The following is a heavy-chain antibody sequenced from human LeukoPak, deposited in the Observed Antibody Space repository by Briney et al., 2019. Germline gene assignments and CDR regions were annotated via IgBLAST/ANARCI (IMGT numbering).Heavy chain of an antibody. D-gene: IGHD3-22*01. CDR3: AHRQNYYDSSIFDY. CDR1: GFSLSARGVG. J-gene: IGHJ4*02. CDR2: IYWDDDK. V-gene: IGHV2-5*02. Sequence: SGPTLVKPTQTLTLTCTFSGFSLSARGVGVGWIRQPPGKALEWLALIYWDDDKRYSPSLKSRLTITKDTSKNQVVLTTTNMDPVDTAIYYCAHRQNYYDSSIFDYWGQGTLVTAS.